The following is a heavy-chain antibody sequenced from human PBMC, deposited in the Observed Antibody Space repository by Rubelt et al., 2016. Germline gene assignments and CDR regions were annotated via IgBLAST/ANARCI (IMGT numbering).Heavy chain of an antibody. D-gene: IGHD3-3*01. CDR3: ARDPYDFWSGYFSWDYYYYGMDV. V-gene: IGHV3-33*01. Sequence: ADSVKGRFTISRDNSKNTLYLQMNSLRAEDTAVYYCARDPYDFWSGYFSWDYYYYGMDVWGQGTTVTVSS. J-gene: IGHJ6*02.